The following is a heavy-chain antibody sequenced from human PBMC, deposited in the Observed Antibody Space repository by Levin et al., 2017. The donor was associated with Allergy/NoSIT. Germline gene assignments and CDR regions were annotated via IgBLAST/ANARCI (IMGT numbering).Heavy chain of an antibody. V-gene: IGHV4-59*01. J-gene: IGHJ5*02. D-gene: IGHD1-1*01. CDR2: IYYSGST. Sequence: ESLKISCTVSGGSISSYYWSWIRQPPGKGLEWIGYIYYSGSTNYNPSLKSRVTISVDTSKNQFSLKLSSVTAADTAVYYCARETTAGWFDPWGQGTLVTVSS. CDR3: ARETTAGWFDP. CDR1: GGSISSYY.